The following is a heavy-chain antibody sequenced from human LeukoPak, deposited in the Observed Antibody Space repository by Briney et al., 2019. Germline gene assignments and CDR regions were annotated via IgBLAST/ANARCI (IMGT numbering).Heavy chain of an antibody. CDR3: ARGKVTRDWYFDL. CDR2: INHSGNT. V-gene: IGHV4-34*01. J-gene: IGHJ2*01. Sequence: SSETLSLTCTVYGGSFSDFHWSWIRLPPGKGLEWIGEINHSGNTNYNPSLKSRVTISTDTSRNQFSLKLSSVTAADTAVYYCARGKVTRDWYFDLWGRGTLVTVSS. CDR1: GGSFSDFH. D-gene: IGHD4-17*01.